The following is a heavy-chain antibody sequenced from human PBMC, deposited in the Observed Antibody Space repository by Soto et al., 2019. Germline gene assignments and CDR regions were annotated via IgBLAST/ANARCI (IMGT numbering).Heavy chain of an antibody. V-gene: IGHV3-33*01. D-gene: IGHD3-10*01. CDR2: IWYDGSNK. Sequence: GGSLRLSCAASGFTFSSYGMHWVRQAPGKGLEWVAVIWYDGSNKYYADSVKGRFTISRDNSKNTLYLQMNSLRAEDTAVYYCARDGLLKRGSGSKLVYYFDYWGQGTLVTVSS. CDR3: ARDGLLKRGSGSKLVYYFDY. J-gene: IGHJ4*02. CDR1: GFTFSSYG.